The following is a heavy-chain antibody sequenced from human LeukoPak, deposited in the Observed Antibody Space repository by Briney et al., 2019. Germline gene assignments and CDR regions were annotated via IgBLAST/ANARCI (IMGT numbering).Heavy chain of an antibody. CDR3: ARGSRPLGAFDI. CDR1: GLRFGDYG. J-gene: IGHJ3*02. CDR2: ISSSGSTI. Sequence: PGGSLRLSCTASGLRFGDYGMSWIRQVPGKGLEWVSYISSSGSTIYYADSVKGRFTISRDNAKNSLYLQMNSLRAEDTAVYHCARGSRPLGAFDIWGQGTMVTVSS. V-gene: IGHV3-11*04.